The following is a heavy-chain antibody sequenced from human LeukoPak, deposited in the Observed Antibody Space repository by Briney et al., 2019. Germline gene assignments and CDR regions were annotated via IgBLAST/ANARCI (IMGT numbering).Heavy chain of an antibody. CDR3: ATNWSDFDY. D-gene: IGHD1-1*01. CDR1: GYSISSGPY. CDR2: IYLGGTA. Sequence: SETLSLTCSVSGYSISSGPYWGWIRQPPGQGLEWIASIYLGGTAYYTPSLKSRVTISVDTSKNQLSLRLSSVTAADTAVYYCATNWSDFDYWGPGTLVTVSS. V-gene: IGHV4-38-2*01. J-gene: IGHJ4*02.